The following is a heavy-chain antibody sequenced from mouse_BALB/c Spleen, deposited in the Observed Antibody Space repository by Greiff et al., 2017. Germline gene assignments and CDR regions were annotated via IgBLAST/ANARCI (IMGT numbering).Heavy chain of an antibody. D-gene: IGHD2-1*01. Sequence: EVKLVESGGGLVKPGGSLKLSCAASGFTFSSYTMSWVRQTPEKRLEWVATISSGGGNTYYPDSVKGRFTISRDNAKNNLYLQMSSLRSEDTALYYCARYVNYPWFAYWGQGTLVTVSA. CDR2: ISSGGGNT. CDR1: GFTFSSYT. J-gene: IGHJ3*01. CDR3: ARYVNYPWFAY. V-gene: IGHV5-9*03.